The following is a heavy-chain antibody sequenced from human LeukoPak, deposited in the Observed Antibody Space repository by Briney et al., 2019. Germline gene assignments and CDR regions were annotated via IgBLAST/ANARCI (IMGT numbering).Heavy chain of an antibody. CDR3: FYYDSSGYYA. J-gene: IGHJ5*02. CDR2: IRSKANSYAT. CDR1: GFTFSGSA. V-gene: IGHV3-73*01. Sequence: GGSLRLSCAASGFTFSGSAMHWVRQASGKGLEWVGRIRSKANSYATAYAASVKGRFTISRDDSKNTAYLQMNSLKTEDTAVYYCFYYDSSGYYAWGQGTLVTVSS. D-gene: IGHD3-22*01.